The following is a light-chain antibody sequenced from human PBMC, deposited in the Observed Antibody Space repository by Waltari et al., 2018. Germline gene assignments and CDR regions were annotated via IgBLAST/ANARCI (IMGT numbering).Light chain of an antibody. J-gene: IGKJ4*01. CDR1: QSIDHN. CDR3: QQYNRWPPLT. CDR2: AAS. V-gene: IGKV3-15*01. Sequence: EVVMTQSPATLSVSPGERVTLSCTASQSIDHNLAWYQQKPGQAPRLLIYAASTRATGVPARVRGSGCRIDFTLTISSLQSEDCAVFFCQQYNRWPPLTFGGGTKVEI.